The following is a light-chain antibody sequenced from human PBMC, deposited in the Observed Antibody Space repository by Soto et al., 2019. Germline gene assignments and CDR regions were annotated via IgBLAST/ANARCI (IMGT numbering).Light chain of an antibody. CDR3: SSYTSSTAYV. CDR1: SSDVGGYNY. V-gene: IGLV2-14*01. CDR2: EVT. Sequence: VLTQPASVSGSPGQSITISCTGTSSDVGGYNYVSWYQLHPGKAPKLILYEVTNRPSGVSDRFSGSKSGNTASLTISGLQAEDEADYYCSSYTSSTAYVFGTGTKVTVL. J-gene: IGLJ1*01.